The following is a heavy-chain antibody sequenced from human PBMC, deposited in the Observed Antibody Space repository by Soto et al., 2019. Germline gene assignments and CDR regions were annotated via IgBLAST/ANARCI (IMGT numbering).Heavy chain of an antibody. CDR2: INPNSGGT. V-gene: IGHV1-2*04. J-gene: IGHJ6*02. D-gene: IGHD2-15*01. CDR1: GYTFTGYY. CDR3: ARDQPYCSGGSCYNGMDV. Sequence: GASVKVSCKASGYTFTGYYMHWVRQAPGQGLEWMGWINPNSGGTNYAQKFQGWVTMTRDTSTSTAYMELSRLRSDDTAVYYCARDQPYCSGGSCYNGMDVWGQGTTVTVSS.